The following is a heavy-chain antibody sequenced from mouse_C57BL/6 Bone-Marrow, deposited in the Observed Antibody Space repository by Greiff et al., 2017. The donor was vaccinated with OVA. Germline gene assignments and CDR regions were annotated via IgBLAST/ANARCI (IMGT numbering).Heavy chain of an antibody. CDR2: IDPSDSYT. CDR3: TKLGVTHWGGFSY. D-gene: IGHD2-1*01. CDR1: GYTFTSYW. V-gene: IGHV1-50*01. Sequence: VQLQQPGAELVKPGASVKLSCKASGYTFTSYWMQWVKQRPGQGLEWIGEIDPSDSYTNYNQKFKGKATLTVDTSSSTAYMQLSSLTSEDSAVDYGTKLGVTHWGGFSYWGKGTTLTVSS. J-gene: IGHJ2*01.